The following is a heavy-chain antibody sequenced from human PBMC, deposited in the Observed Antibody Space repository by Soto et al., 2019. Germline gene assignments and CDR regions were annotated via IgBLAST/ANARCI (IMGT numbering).Heavy chain of an antibody. CDR2: IYHSGST. D-gene: IGHD3-10*01. V-gene: IGHV4-4*02. CDR1: GGSISSSNW. Sequence: QVQLQESGPGLVKPSGTLSLTCAVSGGSISSSNWWSWVRQPPGKGLEWIGEIYHSGSTNYNPSLKSRVTITVDKSKNQFSLKLSSVTAADTAVYYCARYGSGSYFHDAFDIWGQGTMVTVSS. J-gene: IGHJ3*02. CDR3: ARYGSGSYFHDAFDI.